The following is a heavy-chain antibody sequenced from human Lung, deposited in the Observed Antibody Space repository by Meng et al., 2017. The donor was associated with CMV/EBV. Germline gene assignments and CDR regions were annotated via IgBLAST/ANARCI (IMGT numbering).Heavy chain of an antibody. CDR2: IIPIFGTA. Sequence: SXXVSXKASGGTFSSYAISWVRQAPGQGLEWMGGIIPIFGTANYAQKFQGRVTITTDESTSTAYMELSSLRSEDTAVYYCASKAGVVPAAIPVYYYYGMDVWXPGNXVNGAS. CDR1: GGTFSSYA. CDR3: ASKAGVVPAAIPVYYYYGMDV. V-gene: IGHV1-69*05. J-gene: IGHJ6*01. D-gene: IGHD2-2*02.